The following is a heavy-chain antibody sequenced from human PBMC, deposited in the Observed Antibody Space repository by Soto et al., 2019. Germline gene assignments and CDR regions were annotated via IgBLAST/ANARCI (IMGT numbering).Heavy chain of an antibody. Sequence: QVQLQQWGAGLLKPSETLSLTCAVYGGSFSGYYWSWIRQPPGKGLEWIGEINHSGSTNYNPSLKSRVTISVDTSKNQFYLKLSSVTAADTAVYYCARGYNIVVVVPWLDCWGQGTLVTVSS. V-gene: IGHV4-34*01. CDR1: GGSFSGYY. CDR3: ARGYNIVVVVPWLDC. D-gene: IGHD2-15*01. CDR2: INHSGST. J-gene: IGHJ4*02.